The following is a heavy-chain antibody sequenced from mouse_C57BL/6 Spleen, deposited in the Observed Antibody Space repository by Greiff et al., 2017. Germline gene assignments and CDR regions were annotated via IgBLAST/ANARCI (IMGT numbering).Heavy chain of an antibody. CDR3: ASYDYYAMDY. CDR1: GFSLTSYG. D-gene: IGHD1-1*01. Sequence: QVQLKESGPGLVQPSQSLSITCTVSGFSLTSYGVHWVRQSPGKGLEWLGVIWSGGSTDYNAAFISRLSISNDNSKSQVFFKMNSLQADDSAIYYCASYDYYAMDYWGQGTSVTVSS. CDR2: IWSGGST. J-gene: IGHJ4*01. V-gene: IGHV2-2*01.